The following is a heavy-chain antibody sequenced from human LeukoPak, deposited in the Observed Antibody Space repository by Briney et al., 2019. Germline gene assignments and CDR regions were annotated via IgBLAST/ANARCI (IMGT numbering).Heavy chain of an antibody. Sequence: GASVKVSCKASGYTFTSYYMHWVRQAPGQGLEWMGIINPSGGSTSYAQKFQGRVTMTRDTSTSTVYMELSSLRSEDTAVYYCAREREDSRGPSVVVAASLKYWGQGTLVTVSS. V-gene: IGHV1-46*01. CDR2: INPSGGST. J-gene: IGHJ4*02. CDR1: GYTFTSYY. D-gene: IGHD2-15*01. CDR3: AREREDSRGPSVVVAASLKY.